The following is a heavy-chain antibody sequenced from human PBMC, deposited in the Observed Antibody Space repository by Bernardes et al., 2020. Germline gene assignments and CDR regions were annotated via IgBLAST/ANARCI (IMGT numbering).Heavy chain of an antibody. Sequence: GGSLRLSCAASGFTVSSNYMSWVRQAPGKGLEWVSVIYSGGSTYYADSVKGRFTISRDNSKNTLYLQMNSLRAEDTAVYYCARGPIAVADLAFDIWGQGTMVTVSS. CDR3: ARGPIAVADLAFDI. V-gene: IGHV3-66*01. D-gene: IGHD6-19*01. CDR2: IYSGGST. CDR1: GFTVSSNY. J-gene: IGHJ3*02.